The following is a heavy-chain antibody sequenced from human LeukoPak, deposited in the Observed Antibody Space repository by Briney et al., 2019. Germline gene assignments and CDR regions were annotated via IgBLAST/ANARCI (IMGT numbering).Heavy chain of an antibody. V-gene: IGHV3-30*18. D-gene: IGHD6-13*01. J-gene: IGHJ4*02. Sequence: GGSLRLSCAASGFTFSSSAMSWVRQAPGKGLEWVAVISYDGSNKYYADSVKGRFTISRDNSKNTLYLQMNSLRAEDTAVYYCAKPDEYSSSWYVSYDYWGQGTLVTVSS. CDR1: GFTFSSSA. CDR2: ISYDGSNK. CDR3: AKPDEYSSSWYVSYDY.